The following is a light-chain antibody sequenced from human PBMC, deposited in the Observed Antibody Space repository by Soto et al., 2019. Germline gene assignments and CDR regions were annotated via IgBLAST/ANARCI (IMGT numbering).Light chain of an antibody. CDR1: ITDVGGYKY. V-gene: IGLV2-14*01. J-gene: IGLJ3*02. CDR3: SSYASSSTLV. Sequence: QSALTQPASVSGSPGQSITISCTGTITDVGGYKYVSWYQQHPGKAPKLMIYEVSNRPSGVSDRFSGSKSGNTASLTISGLHDEDEADYYCSSYASSSTLVFGGGTKLTVL. CDR2: EVS.